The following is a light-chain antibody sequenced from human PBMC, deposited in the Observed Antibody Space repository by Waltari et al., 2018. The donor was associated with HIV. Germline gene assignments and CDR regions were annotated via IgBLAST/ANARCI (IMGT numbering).Light chain of an antibody. CDR2: EDN. Sequence: NLMLTQPHSVSESPGKTVTISCTGSSGRIASNYVQWYQQRPGSAPTTVIFEDNQRSSGVPGRFSGSIDSAANSASLTISRLKTEDEADCYCQSFDGITAVFGGGTKLTVL. J-gene: IGLJ3*02. CDR3: QSFDGITAV. CDR1: SGRIASNY. V-gene: IGLV6-57*02.